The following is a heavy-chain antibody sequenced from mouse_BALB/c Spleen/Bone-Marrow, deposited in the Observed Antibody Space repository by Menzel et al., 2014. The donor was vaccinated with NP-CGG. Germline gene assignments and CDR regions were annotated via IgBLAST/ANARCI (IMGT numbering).Heavy chain of an antibody. Sequence: EVQLQQSGAELVKPGASVKLSCTASGFNIKDTYMHWVKQRPEQGLEWIGRIDPANGNTKYDPKFQGKATITADTSSNTAYLQLSSLTSEDTAVYYCARGLLQYYYAMVYWGQGSPVTFSS. CDR3: ARGLLQYYYAMVY. J-gene: IGHJ4*01. CDR2: IDPANGNT. V-gene: IGHV14-3*02. D-gene: IGHD2-3*01. CDR1: GFNIKDTY.